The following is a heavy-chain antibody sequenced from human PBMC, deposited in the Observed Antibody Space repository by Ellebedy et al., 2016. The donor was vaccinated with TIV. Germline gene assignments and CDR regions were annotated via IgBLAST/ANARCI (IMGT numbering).Heavy chain of an antibody. CDR2: ISWNSGSI. D-gene: IGHD3-9*01. V-gene: IGHV3-9*01. CDR1: GFTFDDYA. Sequence: GGSLRLXXAASGFTFDDYAMHWVRQAPGKGLEWVSGISWNSGSIGYADSVKGRFTISRDNAKNSLYLQMKSLRAEDTALYYCAKDHQNWGDILTGEDAFDLWGQGTMVTVSS. J-gene: IGHJ3*01. CDR3: AKDHQNWGDILTGEDAFDL.